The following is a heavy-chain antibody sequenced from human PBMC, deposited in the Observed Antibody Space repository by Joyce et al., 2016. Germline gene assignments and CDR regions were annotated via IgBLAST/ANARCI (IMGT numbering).Heavy chain of an antibody. V-gene: IGHV1-18*01. CDR1: CYSFPYYG. Sequence: QVQLVQSGPELKRPGASMRVSCKTSCYSFPYYGISWVRLFPGQGLEWLDLISPFNKRTNFAPKFQGSVSMTTDTSTTTTYIELRSVKPDDTDDYYYTRDREAYLHSWGQGTLVTVSS. D-gene: IGHD3-16*01. CDR2: ISPFNKRT. J-gene: IGHJ4*02. CDR3: TRDREAYLHS.